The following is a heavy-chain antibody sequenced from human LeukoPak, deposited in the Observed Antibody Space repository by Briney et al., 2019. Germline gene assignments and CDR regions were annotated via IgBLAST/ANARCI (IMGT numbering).Heavy chain of an antibody. V-gene: IGHV1-69*13. D-gene: IGHD2-2*02. Sequence: GASVKVSCKASGGTFSSYAISWVRQAPGQGLEWMGGIIPIFGTANYAQKFQGRVTITADESTSTAYMELSSLRSEDTAVYYCARDRILGMGYCSSTSCYTVGFDYWGQGTLVTVSS. CDR3: ARDRILGMGYCSSTSCYTVGFDY. J-gene: IGHJ4*02. CDR2: IIPIFGTA. CDR1: GGTFSSYA.